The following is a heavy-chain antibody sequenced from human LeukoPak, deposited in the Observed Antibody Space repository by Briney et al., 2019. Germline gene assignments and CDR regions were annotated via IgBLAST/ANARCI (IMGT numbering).Heavy chain of an antibody. CDR2: FDPEDGEA. Sequence: ASVKVSCKVSGYTLTELSMYWVRQAPGKGLEWMGGFDPEDGEAIYAQKFQGRVTMTEDTSTDTAYMELSSLRSEDTAVYYCATEGLVVVAADNYFDYWGQGTLVTVSS. D-gene: IGHD2-15*01. CDR3: ATEGLVVVAADNYFDY. V-gene: IGHV1-24*01. CDR1: GYTLTELS. J-gene: IGHJ4*02.